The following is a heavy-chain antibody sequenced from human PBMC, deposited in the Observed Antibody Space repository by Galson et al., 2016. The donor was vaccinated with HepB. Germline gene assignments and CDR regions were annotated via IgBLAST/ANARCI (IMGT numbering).Heavy chain of an antibody. Sequence: TLSLTCTVSGGSIKIGGHYWAWLRQLPGKGLEWIGHINYSGLTYYKPSLNSRVAISVDTPKNQFSLKLSSVTAADTAVYYCAGAGGELLMSWFDPWGQGTLVTVSA. D-gene: IGHD3-10*01. CDR1: GGSIKIGGHY. CDR2: INYSGLT. CDR3: AGAGGELLMSWFDP. V-gene: IGHV4-31*03. J-gene: IGHJ5*02.